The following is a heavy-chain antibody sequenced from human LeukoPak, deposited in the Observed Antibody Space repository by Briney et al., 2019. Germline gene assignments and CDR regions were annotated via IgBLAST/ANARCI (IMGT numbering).Heavy chain of an antibody. D-gene: IGHD3-10*01. CDR2: IKQDGSGK. Sequence: GGSLRLSCAASGFTFSIYWMTWVRQAPGKGLEWVANIKQDGSGKYYVDSVKGRFTISRDNAKNSLFLQMNSLRAEDTAVYYCAKDFIGYFDYWGQGTLVTVSS. V-gene: IGHV3-7*03. CDR1: GFTFSIYW. CDR3: AKDFIGYFDY. J-gene: IGHJ4*02.